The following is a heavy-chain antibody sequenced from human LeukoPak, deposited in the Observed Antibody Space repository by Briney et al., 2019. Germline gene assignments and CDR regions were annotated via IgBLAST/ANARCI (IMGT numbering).Heavy chain of an antibody. J-gene: IGHJ4*02. CDR1: GVPFSNYY. V-gene: IGHV4-34*01. D-gene: IGHD6-19*01. CDR2: INHSGYT. CDR3: TRAVAGHPD. Sequence: PSQTLSLTCAVSGVPFSNYYWSWVRQSPRQGLEWIGEINHSGYTNYNPSLKSRVTMSIDTSMNQFSLKLTSVTAADAGVYYCTRAVAGHPDWGQGTFVTVSS.